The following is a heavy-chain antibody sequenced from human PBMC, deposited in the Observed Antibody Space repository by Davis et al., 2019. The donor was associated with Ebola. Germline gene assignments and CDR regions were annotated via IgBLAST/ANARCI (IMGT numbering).Heavy chain of an antibody. V-gene: IGHV4-39*01. J-gene: IGHJ6*02. CDR3: ARYPGMAAAGTGYYYGMDV. CDR2: IYYSGST. Sequence: GSLRLSCAASGFTFSSYWMSWVRQPPGKGLEWIGTIYYSGSTYYNPSLKSRVTISVDTSKNQVSLKLSSVTAADTAVYYCARYPGMAAAGTGYYYGMDVWGQGTTVTVSS. D-gene: IGHD6-13*01. CDR1: GFTFSSYW.